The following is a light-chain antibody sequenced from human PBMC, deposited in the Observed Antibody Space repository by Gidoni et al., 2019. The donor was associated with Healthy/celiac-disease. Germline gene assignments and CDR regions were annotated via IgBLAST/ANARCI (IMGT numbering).Light chain of an antibody. V-gene: IGKV1-33*01. Sequence: DIQMTQSPFSLSASVGDRVTITCQASQDISNYLNWYQQKPGKAPKLLIYDASNLETGVPSRFSGSGSGTDFTFTISSLQPEDIAAYYCQQYDNRPFTFGPGTKVDIK. CDR2: DAS. CDR3: QQYDNRPFT. CDR1: QDISNY. J-gene: IGKJ3*01.